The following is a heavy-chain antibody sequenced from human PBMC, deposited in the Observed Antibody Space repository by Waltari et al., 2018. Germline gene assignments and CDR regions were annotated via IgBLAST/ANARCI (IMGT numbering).Heavy chain of an antibody. CDR3: VRGTVTGPQRFDP. D-gene: IGHD5-18*01. J-gene: IGHJ5*02. CDR1: GVSISGADFY. V-gene: IGHV4-30-4*08. CDR2: IYYSGNT. Sequence: QVQLQESGPGLVKPSQTLSLTCTVSGVSISGADFYWSWIRQPPGKALEWIGYIYYSGNTYYNPSLKGRVSISVDTSTNQVSLRVTSGTGADTAVYYCVRGTVTGPQRFDPWGRGTLVTVSS.